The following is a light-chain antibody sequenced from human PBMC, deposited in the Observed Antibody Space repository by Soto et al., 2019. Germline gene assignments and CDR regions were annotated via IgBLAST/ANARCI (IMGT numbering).Light chain of an antibody. CDR3: SSYTSSGTYV. CDR1: SSDIGGYEY. V-gene: IGLV2-14*03. J-gene: IGLJ1*01. CDR2: DVT. Sequence: QPASVSGSPGQSIIISCTGTSSDIGGYEYVCWYQQHPGKVPKLMIYDVTDRPSGVSDRFSGSKSGNTASLTISGLQAEDEADYYCSSYTSSGTYVFGTGTKVTVL.